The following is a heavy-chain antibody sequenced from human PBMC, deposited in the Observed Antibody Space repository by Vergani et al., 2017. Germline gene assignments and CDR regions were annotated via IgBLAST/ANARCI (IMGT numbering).Heavy chain of an antibody. CDR3: AKGDFDWLFHAVDY. Sequence: EVQLLESGGGLVQPGGSLRLSCAASGFTFSSYAMSWVRQAPGKGLEWVSAISGSGGSTYYADSVKGRFTISRDNSKNTLYLQLNSLRAEDTAVYYCAKGDFDWLFHAVDYWGQGTLVTGSS. V-gene: IGHV3-23*01. CDR1: GFTFSSYA. D-gene: IGHD3-9*01. J-gene: IGHJ4*02. CDR2: ISGSGGST.